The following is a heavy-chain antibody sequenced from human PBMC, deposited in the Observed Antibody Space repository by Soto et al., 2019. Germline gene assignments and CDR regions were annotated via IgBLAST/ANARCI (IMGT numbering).Heavy chain of an antibody. CDR3: ARSRYDFWSGYDTGYYYGMDV. Sequence: GESLKISCKGSGYSFTSYWIGWVRQMPGKGLEWMGIIYPGDSDTRYSPSFQGQVTISADKSISTAYLQWSSLKASDTAMYYCARSRYDFWSGYDTGYYYGMDVWGQGTTVTVS. CDR2: IYPGDSDT. D-gene: IGHD3-3*01. J-gene: IGHJ6*02. V-gene: IGHV5-51*01. CDR1: GYSFTSYW.